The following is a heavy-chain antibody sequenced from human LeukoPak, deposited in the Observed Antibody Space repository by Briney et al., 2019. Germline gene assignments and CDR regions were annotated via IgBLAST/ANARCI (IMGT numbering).Heavy chain of an antibody. D-gene: IGHD3-9*01. CDR1: GGSFSGYY. CDR3: ARGLGLRYLDWFAFDY. V-gene: IGHV4-59*01. Sequence: QPSETLSLTCAVYGGSFSGYYWSWIRQPPGKGLEWIGYIYYSGSTNYNPSLKSRVTISVDTSKNQFSLKLSSVTAADTAVYYCARGLGLRYLDWFAFDYWGQGTLVTVSS. CDR2: IYYSGST. J-gene: IGHJ4*02.